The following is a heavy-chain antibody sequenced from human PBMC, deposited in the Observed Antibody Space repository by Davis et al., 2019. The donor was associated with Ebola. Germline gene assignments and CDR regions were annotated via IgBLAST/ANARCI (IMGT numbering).Heavy chain of an antibody. V-gene: IGHV3-23*01. CDR1: GFTFSTYP. Sequence: GESLKISCTASGFTFSTYPMTWIRQVPGKGLDWVSTIGGSGDGTHYADSVKGRFTISRDNSKNTLYLKMNSLRVEDTAVYYCAQGTIGPFWWGQGTLVTVSS. J-gene: IGHJ4*02. D-gene: IGHD1/OR15-1a*01. CDR2: IGGSGDGT. CDR3: AQGTIGPFW.